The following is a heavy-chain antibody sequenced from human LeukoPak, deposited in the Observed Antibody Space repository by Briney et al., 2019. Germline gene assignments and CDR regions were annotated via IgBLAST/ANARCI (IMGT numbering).Heavy chain of an antibody. CDR2: INPNSGGT. D-gene: IGHD6-13*01. CDR3: ARDSPIAAAGT. J-gene: IGHJ4*02. CDR1: GYTFTGYY. Sequence: ASVTVSFKSSGYTFTGYYMHWVRQAPGQGLEWMGWINPNSGGTNYAQKFQGRVTMTRDTSISTAYMELSRLRSDDTAVYYCARDSPIAAAGTWGQGTLVTVSS. V-gene: IGHV1-2*02.